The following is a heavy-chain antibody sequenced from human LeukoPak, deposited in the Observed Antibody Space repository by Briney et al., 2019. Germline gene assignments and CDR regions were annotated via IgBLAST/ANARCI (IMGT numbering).Heavy chain of an antibody. V-gene: IGHV4-38-2*02. D-gene: IGHD3-10*01. CDR3: ARDARVQKWFGEVIMTTTYYFDD. Sequence: SETLSLTCTVSGYSISTDYTWGWIRQPPGKGLEWIGIIHHTGTTYYNPSLRSRVIISLDTSKNQFSLKLTSVTAADTAVYYCARDARVQKWFGEVIMTTTYYFDDWGQGTLVTVSS. CDR1: GYSISTDYT. J-gene: IGHJ4*02. CDR2: IHHTGTT.